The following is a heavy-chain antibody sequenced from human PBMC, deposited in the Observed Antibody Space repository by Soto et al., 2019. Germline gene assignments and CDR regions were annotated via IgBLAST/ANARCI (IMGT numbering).Heavy chain of an antibody. CDR2: ISRDGRTK. Sequence: QVQLVESGGGVVQPGRSLRLSCAVSGFTVSSYGMHWVRQAPGKGLEWVAVISRDGRTKFYADSVEGRFTISKDSSRNTLCLEMDSLRSDDMAVYYCTGEVASGYWGQGTLVTVSS. CDR3: TGEVASGY. J-gene: IGHJ4*02. D-gene: IGHD2-8*02. CDR1: GFTVSSYG. V-gene: IGHV3-30*03.